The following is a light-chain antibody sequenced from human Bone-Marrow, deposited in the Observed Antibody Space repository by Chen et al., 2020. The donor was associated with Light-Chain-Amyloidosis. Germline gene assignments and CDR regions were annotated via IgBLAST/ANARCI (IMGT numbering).Light chain of an antibody. CDR1: NIAAKS. V-gene: IGLV3-21*02. CDR3: QVYDSSSDHAWV. CDR2: DDS. J-gene: IGLJ3*02. Sequence: SYVLTQAPSVSVAPGQTARLTCGGQNIAAKSVHWYQQRPGQAPVLVLYDDSDRPSGIPERFSGSNSGNTAALTISSVEAGDEADYYCQVYDSSSDHAWVFGGGTRLSVL.